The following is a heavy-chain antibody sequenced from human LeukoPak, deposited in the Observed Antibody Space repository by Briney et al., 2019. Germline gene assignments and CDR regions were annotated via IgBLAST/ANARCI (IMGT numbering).Heavy chain of an antibody. D-gene: IGHD6-6*01. CDR2: IRYDGSNK. J-gene: IGHJ6*03. CDR3: ARIILEYSISSGYMDV. Sequence: PGGSLRLSCAASGFTFSSYVMHWVRQAPGKGLEWVAFIRYDGSNKYYADSVKGRFTISRDNSKNTLYLQMNSLRAEDTAVYYCARIILEYSISSGYMDVWGKGTTVSVSS. CDR1: GFTFSSYV. V-gene: IGHV3-30*02.